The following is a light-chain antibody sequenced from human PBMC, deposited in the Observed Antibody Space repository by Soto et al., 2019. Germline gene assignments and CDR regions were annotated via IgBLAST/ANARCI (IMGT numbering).Light chain of an antibody. J-gene: IGKJ1*01. Sequence: DIQMTHSPSSLSASVGHRRTITCRASQSISRYLNLYHQKPGKAPELLIYAAFRLLSGVPSRFRGTESGTEFTLTISSLRPHDFATYYCQQYNDYSAWTFGQGTKVDIK. CDR1: QSISRY. CDR2: AAF. V-gene: IGKV1-39*01. CDR3: QQYNDYSAWT.